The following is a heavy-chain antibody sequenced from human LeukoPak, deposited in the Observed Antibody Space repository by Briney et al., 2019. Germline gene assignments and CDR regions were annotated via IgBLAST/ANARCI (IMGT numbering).Heavy chain of an antibody. J-gene: IGHJ5*02. V-gene: IGHV4-34*01. Sequence: SETLSLTCAVYGGSFSGYYWSWIRQPPGKGLEWIGEINHSGSTSYNPSLKSRVTISVDTSKNQFSLKLSSVTAADTAVYYCARRGSYCSSTSCYRRYGNNWFDPWGQGTLVTVSS. CDR1: GGSFSGYY. CDR3: ARRGSYCSSTSCYRRYGNNWFDP. CDR2: INHSGST. D-gene: IGHD2-2*02.